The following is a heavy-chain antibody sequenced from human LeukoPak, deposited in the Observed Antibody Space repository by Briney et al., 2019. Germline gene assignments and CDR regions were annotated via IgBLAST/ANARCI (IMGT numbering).Heavy chain of an antibody. J-gene: IGHJ6*03. CDR1: GGSISSSNW. CDR3: AREVRGYSGYLAYYYYYMDV. CDR2: IYHSGST. V-gene: IGHV4-4*02. Sequence: SETLSLTCAVSGGSISSSNWWSWVRQPPGKGLEWIGEIYHSGSTNYNPSLESRVTISVDKSKNQFSLKLSSVTAADTAVYYCAREVRGYSGYLAYYYYYMDVWGKGTTVTVSS. D-gene: IGHD5-12*01.